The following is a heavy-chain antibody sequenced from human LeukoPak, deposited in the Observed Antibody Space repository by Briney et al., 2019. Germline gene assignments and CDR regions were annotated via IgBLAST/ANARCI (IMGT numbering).Heavy chain of an antibody. V-gene: IGHV1-8*01. CDR2: MNPNSGNR. CDR3: ARRVGRGWPVQH. J-gene: IGHJ1*01. Sequence: ASVKVSCKASGYTFSSYDINWVRQATGQGLEWMGWMNPNSGNRGYAQKFQGRLNMTRNTSISTAYMELSSLRSEDSAVYYCARRVGRGWPVQHWGQGTLVTVSS. CDR1: GYTFSSYD. D-gene: IGHD2-15*01.